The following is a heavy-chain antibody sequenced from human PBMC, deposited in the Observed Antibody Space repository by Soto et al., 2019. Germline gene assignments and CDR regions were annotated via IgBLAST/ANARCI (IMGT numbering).Heavy chain of an antibody. CDR2: ISGYNGNT. CDR3: ARGSESFDL. CDR1: GYTFHNYG. Sequence: GASVKVSCKASGYTFHNYGISWVRPVPVQGLEWMGWISGYNGNTNCAPKIQGRVTVTRDTSTATAYMELRSLRSDDTAIYYCARGSESFDLWGQGTLVTVSS. V-gene: IGHV1-18*01. J-gene: IGHJ4*02. D-gene: IGHD1-26*01.